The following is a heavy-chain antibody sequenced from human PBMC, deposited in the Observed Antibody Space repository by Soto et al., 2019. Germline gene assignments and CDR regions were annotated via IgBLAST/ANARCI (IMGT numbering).Heavy chain of an antibody. CDR2: INHSGST. CDR3: AREGYCSSTSCSVGIAAAGYYYYLGMDV. V-gene: IGHV4-34*01. J-gene: IGHJ6*02. Sequence: QVQLQQWGAGLLKPSETLSLTCAVYGGSFSGYYWSWIRQPPGKGLEWIGEINHSGSTNYNPSLKSRVTISVDTSKNQFSLKLSSVTAADTAVYYCAREGYCSSTSCSVGIAAAGYYYYLGMDVWGQGTTITVSS. CDR1: GGSFSGYY. D-gene: IGHD2-2*01.